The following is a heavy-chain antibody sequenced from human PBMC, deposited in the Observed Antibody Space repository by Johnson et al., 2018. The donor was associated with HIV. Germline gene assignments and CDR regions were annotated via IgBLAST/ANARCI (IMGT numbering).Heavy chain of an antibody. D-gene: IGHD6-13*01. Sequence: QVQLVESGGGVVQPGRSLRLSCAASGFTFSNYAMQWVRQAPGKGLEWVTLISFDGSKKYYADSVQGRFTISRDNSKNTLYLQMNGLRTEDTAVYYCARDSSSWRPSGALDSWGQGTMVTVSS. V-gene: IGHV3-30*04. J-gene: IGHJ3*02. CDR1: GFTFSNYA. CDR3: ARDSSSWRPSGALDS. CDR2: ISFDGSKK.